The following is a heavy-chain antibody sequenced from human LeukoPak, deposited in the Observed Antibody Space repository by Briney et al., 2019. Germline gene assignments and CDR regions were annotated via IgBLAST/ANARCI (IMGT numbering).Heavy chain of an antibody. CDR1: GGSFSGYY. CDR3: ASSIAVAAIDY. D-gene: IGHD6-19*01. J-gene: IGHJ4*02. V-gene: IGHV4-34*01. Sequence: PSETLSLTCAVYGGSFSGYYWSWIRQPPWKGLEWIGEINHSGSTNYNPSLKSRVTISVDTSKNQFSLKLSSVTAADTAVYYCASSIAVAAIDYWGQGTLVTVSS. CDR2: INHSGST.